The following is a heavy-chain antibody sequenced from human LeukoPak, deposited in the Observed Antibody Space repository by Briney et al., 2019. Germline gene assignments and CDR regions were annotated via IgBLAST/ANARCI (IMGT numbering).Heavy chain of an antibody. V-gene: IGHV3-23*01. Sequence: GGSLRLSCAASGFTFSSYAMSWVRQAPGKGLEWVSAISGSGGSTYYADSVKGRFTISRDNSKNTLYLQMNSLRAEDTAVYYCAKDPITMVRGVPPLVGYWGQGTLVTVSS. CDR3: AKDPITMVRGVPPLVGY. CDR2: ISGSGGST. J-gene: IGHJ4*02. CDR1: GFTFSSYA. D-gene: IGHD3-10*01.